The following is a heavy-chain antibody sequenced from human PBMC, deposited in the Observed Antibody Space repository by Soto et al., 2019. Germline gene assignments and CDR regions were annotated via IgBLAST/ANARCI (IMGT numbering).Heavy chain of an antibody. V-gene: IGHV4-30-2*03. Sequence: PSETLSLACAVSGGSISSGGYSWSWIRQPPGKGLEWIGYIYYSGSTNYNPSLKSRVTISVDTSKNQFSLKLSSVTAADTAVYYCARPRGYSYGPIDYWGQGTLVTVSS. CDR2: IYYSGST. J-gene: IGHJ4*02. CDR1: GGSISSGGYS. D-gene: IGHD5-18*01. CDR3: ARPRGYSYGPIDY.